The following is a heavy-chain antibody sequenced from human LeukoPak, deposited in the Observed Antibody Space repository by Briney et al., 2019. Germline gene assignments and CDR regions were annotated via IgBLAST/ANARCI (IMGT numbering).Heavy chain of an antibody. V-gene: IGHV3-30*03. CDR1: GFTFSSYG. CDR2: ISYDGSNK. CDR3: AVRGYSYGYLVN. D-gene: IGHD5-18*01. J-gene: IGHJ4*02. Sequence: GRSLRLSCAASGFTFSSYGMHWVRQAPGKGLEWVAVISYDGSNKYYADSVKGRFTISRDNSKNTLYLQMNSLRAEDTAVYCCAVRGYSYGYLVNWGQGTLVTVSS.